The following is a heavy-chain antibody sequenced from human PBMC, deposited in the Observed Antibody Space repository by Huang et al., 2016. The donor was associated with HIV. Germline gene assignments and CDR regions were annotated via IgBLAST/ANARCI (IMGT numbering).Heavy chain of an antibody. CDR3: AKDNDLYYFDY. D-gene: IGHD1-1*01. CDR1: GFTFSGYG. CDR2: ITVDGKNK. J-gene: IGHJ4*02. V-gene: IGHV3-30*18. Sequence: QVHLVESGGGVVQPGRSLRLSCAASGFTFSGYGMHWVRQAPGKRLEWVAVITVDGKNKYYADAGRGRFTGSRDNSQNTVSLQMNTLRAEDTAVYYCAKDNDLYYFDYWGQGTLVTVSS.